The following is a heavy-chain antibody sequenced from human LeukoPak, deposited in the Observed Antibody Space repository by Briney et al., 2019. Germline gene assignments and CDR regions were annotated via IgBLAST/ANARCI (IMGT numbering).Heavy chain of an antibody. Sequence: PGGSLRLSCAASGFTISGFFMTWVRQAPGKGLEWVANIKEDGSEKYYVDSVRGRFTISRDNAKNSLHLQMNSLRAEDTAVYYCARPFGNGWFLRDYWGRGTLVTVSS. CDR2: IKEDGSEK. V-gene: IGHV3-7*01. CDR3: ARPFGNGWFLRDY. J-gene: IGHJ4*02. D-gene: IGHD6-19*01. CDR1: GFTISGFF.